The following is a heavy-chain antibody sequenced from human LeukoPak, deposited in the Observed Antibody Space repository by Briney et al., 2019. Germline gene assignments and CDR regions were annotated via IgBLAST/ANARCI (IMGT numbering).Heavy chain of an antibody. CDR2: INPSGGST. Sequence: ASVKVSCKASGYTFTSYYMHWVRQAPGQGLEWMGIINPSGGSTSYAQKFQGRVTMTRDTSTSTVYMELSSLRSEDTAVYYCARGYYYDSSGYPPDYYYMDVWGKGTTVTISS. CDR1: GYTFTSYY. J-gene: IGHJ6*03. V-gene: IGHV1-46*01. CDR3: ARGYYYDSSGYPPDYYYMDV. D-gene: IGHD3-22*01.